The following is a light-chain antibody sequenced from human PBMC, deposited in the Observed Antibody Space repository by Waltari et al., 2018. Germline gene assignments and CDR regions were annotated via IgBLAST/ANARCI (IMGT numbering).Light chain of an antibody. Sequence: DIQVTQSPSSLSASVGDRVTITCRASQNIKNYLSWYQHKEGKAPQLVIYTASTLHSGVPLRFSGSGSGTDFTLVISSLQPEDFATYYCQQTYTAPLSFGAGTKVEMK. CDR2: TAS. J-gene: IGKJ4*01. CDR3: QQTYTAPLS. V-gene: IGKV1-39*01. CDR1: QNIKNY.